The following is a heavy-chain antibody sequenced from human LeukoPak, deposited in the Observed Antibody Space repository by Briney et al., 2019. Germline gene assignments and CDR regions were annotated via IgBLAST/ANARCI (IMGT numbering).Heavy chain of an antibody. CDR2: VSAYNGAT. V-gene: IGHV1-18*01. J-gene: IGHJ4*02. Sequence: ASVTVSCKASGYTFTSYAISWVRQAPGQGLEWMGWVSAYNGATNYAQSFQGRVTMTTDTSTSTAYMELRSLRSDDTALYYCARVDLYYDSSGYSQAANDYWGQGTLVTVSS. D-gene: IGHD3-22*01. CDR3: ARVDLYYDSSGYSQAANDY. CDR1: GYTFTSYA.